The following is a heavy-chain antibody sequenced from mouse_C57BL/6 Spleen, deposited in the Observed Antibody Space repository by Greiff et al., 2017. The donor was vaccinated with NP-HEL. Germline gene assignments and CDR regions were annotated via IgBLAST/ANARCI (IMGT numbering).Heavy chain of an antibody. CDR3: ARDYYYDYAMDY. V-gene: IGHV1-72*01. Sequence: QVQLQQPGAELVKPGASVKLSCKASGYTFTSYWMHWVKQRPGRGLEWIGRIAPNSGGTTYNEKFQSKATLTVDKPSSTAYMQLSSLTSEDDAVYYCARDYYYDYAMDYWGQGTSVTVSS. CDR2: IAPNSGGT. D-gene: IGHD1-1*01. J-gene: IGHJ4*01. CDR1: GYTFTSYW.